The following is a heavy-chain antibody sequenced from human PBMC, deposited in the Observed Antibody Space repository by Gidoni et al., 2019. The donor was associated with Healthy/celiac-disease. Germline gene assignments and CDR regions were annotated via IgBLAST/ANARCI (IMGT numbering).Heavy chain of an antibody. J-gene: IGHJ4*02. CDR1: GFTLDDYA. CDR2: ISWNSGSI. Sequence: EVQLVESGGGVGQPGRSLRLSCAASGFTLDDYAMHWVRQAPGKGLEWVSGISWNSGSIGYADSVKGRFTISRDNAKNSLYLQMNSLRAEDMALYYCAKDMYTMVRGVFDYWGQGTLVTVSS. D-gene: IGHD3-10*01. CDR3: AKDMYTMVRGVFDY. V-gene: IGHV3-9*03.